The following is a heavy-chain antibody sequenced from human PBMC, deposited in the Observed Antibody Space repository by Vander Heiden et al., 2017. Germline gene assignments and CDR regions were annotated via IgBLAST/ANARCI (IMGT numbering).Heavy chain of an antibody. Sequence: EVQLVESAGRLVQPGGALETSCAAGGFTFSGYPMRWGRQASGTGLEWVGRSRSKANSYATAYAASVKGRFTISRDDSKNTAYLQMNSLKAEDTAVYYCTSIESDIAAAHYFDYWGQGTLVTVSS. V-gene: IGHV3-73*01. CDR3: TSIESDIAAAHYFDY. J-gene: IGHJ4*02. CDR1: GFTFSGYP. D-gene: IGHD6-13*01. CDR2: SRSKANSYAT.